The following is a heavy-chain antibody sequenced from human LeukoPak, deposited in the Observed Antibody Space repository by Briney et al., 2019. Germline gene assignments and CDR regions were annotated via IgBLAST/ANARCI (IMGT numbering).Heavy chain of an antibody. J-gene: IGHJ4*02. D-gene: IGHD6-13*01. CDR3: ARDRAAAGPSGFDY. Sequence: SETLSLTCTVSGGSISSYYWSWIRQPPGKGLEWIGYIYYSGSTNYYPSLKSRVTISVDTSKNQFSLKLSSVTAADTAVYYCARDRAAAGPSGFDYWGQGTLVTVSS. V-gene: IGHV4-59*01. CDR1: GGSISSYY. CDR2: IYYSGST.